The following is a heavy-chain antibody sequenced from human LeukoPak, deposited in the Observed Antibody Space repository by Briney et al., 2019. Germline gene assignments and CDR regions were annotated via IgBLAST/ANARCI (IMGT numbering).Heavy chain of an antibody. CDR3: AREKYYYGSGSYPFDY. D-gene: IGHD3-10*01. V-gene: IGHV4-4*07. Sequence: SETLSLTCTVSGGSISSYYWSWIRQPAGKGLEWIGRMHTSGSTNYNPSLKSRVTMSGDTSKNQFSLKLTSVTAADTAVYYCAREKYYYGSGSYPFDYWGQGTMVTVSS. J-gene: IGHJ4*03. CDR2: MHTSGST. CDR1: GGSISSYY.